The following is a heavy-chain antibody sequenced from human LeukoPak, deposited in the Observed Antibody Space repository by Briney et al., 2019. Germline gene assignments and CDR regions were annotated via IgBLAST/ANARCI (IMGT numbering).Heavy chain of an antibody. CDR1: GGSFSGYY. J-gene: IGHJ6*02. D-gene: IGHD3-10*01. CDR3: ARAVILWFGEFYGMDV. V-gene: IGHV4-34*01. CDR2: INHSGST. Sequence: PSETLSLTRAVYGGSFSGYYWSWIRQPPGKGLEWIGEINHSGSTNYNPSLKSRVTISVDTSKNQFSLKLSSVTAADTAVYYCARAVILWFGEFYGMDVWGQGTTVTVSS.